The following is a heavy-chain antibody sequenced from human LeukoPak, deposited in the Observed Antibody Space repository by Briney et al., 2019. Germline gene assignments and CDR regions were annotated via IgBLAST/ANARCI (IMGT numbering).Heavy chain of an antibody. D-gene: IGHD3-22*01. CDR2: ISPSGDIT. CDR3: ARHVVAVGFDY. Sequence: GGSLRLSCAASGFTFSNHGMNWLRQAPGKGLEWVSGISPSGDITYYADSVKGRFTISRDNAKNSLYLQMNSLRAEDTAVYYCARHVVAVGFDYWGQGTLVTVSS. V-gene: IGHV3-21*01. J-gene: IGHJ4*02. CDR1: GFTFSNHG.